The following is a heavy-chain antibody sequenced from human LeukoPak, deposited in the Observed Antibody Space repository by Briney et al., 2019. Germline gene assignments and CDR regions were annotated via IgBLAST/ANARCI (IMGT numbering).Heavy chain of an antibody. Sequence: GGSLRLSCAASGFTFSSYAMHWVRQAPGKGLEWVAVISYDGSNKYYADSVKGRFTISRDNSKNTLYLQMNSLRAEDTAVYYCARVRSELVVVLDYWGQGTLVTVSS. CDR2: ISYDGSNK. J-gene: IGHJ4*02. CDR3: ARVRSELVVVLDY. D-gene: IGHD3-22*01. V-gene: IGHV3-30-3*01. CDR1: GFTFSSYA.